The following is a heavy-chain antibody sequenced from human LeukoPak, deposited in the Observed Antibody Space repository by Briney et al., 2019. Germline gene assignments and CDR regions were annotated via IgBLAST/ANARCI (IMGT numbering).Heavy chain of an antibody. J-gene: IGHJ4*02. CDR1: GVSFSSWS. CDR2: MKEDVSEI. V-gene: IGHV3-7*01. CDR3: AGENWGRFDY. Sequence: GGSLRLSCAASGVSFSSWSMSWVRQAPGKRLEWVANMKEDVSEIYYVDSVQGRFTISRDNAKSSVYLQMNSLRGEDTAVYYCAGENWGRFDYWGQGTLVTVSS. D-gene: IGHD7-27*01.